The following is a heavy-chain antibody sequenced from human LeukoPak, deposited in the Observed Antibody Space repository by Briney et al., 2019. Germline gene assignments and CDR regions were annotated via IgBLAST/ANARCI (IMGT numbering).Heavy chain of an antibody. V-gene: IGHV4-59*01. J-gene: IGHJ6*02. CDR1: GGSISSYY. CDR2: IYYSGST. CDR3: ARTVYYDSSGYYXRFYYYGMDV. D-gene: IGHD3-22*01. Sequence: SETLSLTCTVSGGSISSYYWSWIRQPPGKGLEWIGYIYYSGSTNYNPSLKSRVTISVDTSKNQFSLKLSSVTAADTAVYYCARTVYYDSSGYYXRFYYYGMDVWGQGTTVTVSS.